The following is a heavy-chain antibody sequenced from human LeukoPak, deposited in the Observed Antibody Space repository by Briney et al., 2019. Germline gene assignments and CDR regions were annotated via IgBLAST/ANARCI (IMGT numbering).Heavy chain of an antibody. J-gene: IGHJ4*02. CDR1: GFTFSDYY. V-gene: IGHV3-11*03. Sequence: GVSLRLSCAASGFTFSDYYMSWIRQAPGKGLEWVSHISSFSNFRSYADSVKGRFTISRDNAKNSLYLQVNSLRAEDTAVYYCARPTIAAAGNFEYWGQGTLVTVSS. D-gene: IGHD6-13*01. CDR2: ISSFSNFR. CDR3: ARPTIAAAGNFEY.